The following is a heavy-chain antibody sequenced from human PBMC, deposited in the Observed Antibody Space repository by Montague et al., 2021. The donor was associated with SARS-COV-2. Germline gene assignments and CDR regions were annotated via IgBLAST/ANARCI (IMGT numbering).Heavy chain of an antibody. V-gene: IGHV4-39*01. CDR2: ISCSGST. CDR1: GGFISSSSCY. J-gene: IGHJ4*02. D-gene: IGHD2-2*01. CDR3: ARHPLGYCSSTSCYVG. Sequence: SETLSLTCTVSGGFISSSSCYWGWLRQPPGKGLEWIGSISCSGSTYYNPSLKSRVTISVDTSKNQLPLRLSSVTAADTAVYYCARHPLGYCSSTSCYVGWGQGTLVTVSS.